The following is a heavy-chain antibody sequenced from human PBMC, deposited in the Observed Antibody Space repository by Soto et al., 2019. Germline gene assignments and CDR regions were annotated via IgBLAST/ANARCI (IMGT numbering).Heavy chain of an antibody. CDR1: GFTFSSYW. Sequence: EVQLVESGGGLVQPGGSLRLSCAASGFTFSSYWMHWVRQAPGKGLVWVSRINSDGSSTSYADSVKGRFTISRDNAKNTLYLQMNSLRAEDTAVYYCARGGIVLLVYAIRMDGWGKGTTVTVSS. D-gene: IGHD2-8*01. V-gene: IGHV3-74*01. CDR2: INSDGSST. J-gene: IGHJ6*04. CDR3: ARGGIVLLVYAIRMDG.